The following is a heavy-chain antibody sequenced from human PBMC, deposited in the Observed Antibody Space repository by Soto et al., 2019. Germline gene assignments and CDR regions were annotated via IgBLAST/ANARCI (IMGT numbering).Heavy chain of an antibody. CDR3: AIRNPRWFDP. D-gene: IGHD1-1*01. V-gene: IGHV4-38-2*01. CDR1: GYSISSGLH. Sequence: TLTLTCAFSGYSISSGLHWGWIVQPRGKVLEWIGTIYRGGSTYYCPSLKRRLTISIDTSKNPFTLRLISVTTTDTDVCFSAIRNPRWFDPWAQGTLVTGSS. CDR2: IYRGGST. J-gene: IGHJ5*02.